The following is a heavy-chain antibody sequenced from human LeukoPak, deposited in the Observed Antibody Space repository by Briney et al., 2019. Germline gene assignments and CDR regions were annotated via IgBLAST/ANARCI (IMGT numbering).Heavy chain of an antibody. Sequence: KPSETLSLTCTVSGYSISSAYYWGWIRQPPGKGLEWIGNIYHGGRTYYNPSLKSRVTISIDTSKNQFSLKLTSVTAADTAVYFRASMLLGDEYCDYWGQGTLVTVSS. J-gene: IGHJ4*02. CDR2: IYHGGRT. V-gene: IGHV4-38-2*02. D-gene: IGHD2/OR15-2a*01. CDR3: ASMLLGDEYCDY. CDR1: GYSISSAYY.